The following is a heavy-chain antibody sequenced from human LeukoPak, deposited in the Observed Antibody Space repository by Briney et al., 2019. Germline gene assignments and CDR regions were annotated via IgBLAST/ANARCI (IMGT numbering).Heavy chain of an antibody. CDR1: GYTFTSYY. J-gene: IGHJ3*02. CDR2: IIPIFGTA. V-gene: IGHV1-69*13. Sequence: SVKVSCKASGYTFTSYYMHWVRQAPGQGLEWMGGIIPIFGTANYAQKFQGRVTITADESTSTAYMELSSLRSEDTAVYYCAIVRRDGYNHDAFDIWGQGTMVTVSS. D-gene: IGHD5-24*01. CDR3: AIVRRDGYNHDAFDI.